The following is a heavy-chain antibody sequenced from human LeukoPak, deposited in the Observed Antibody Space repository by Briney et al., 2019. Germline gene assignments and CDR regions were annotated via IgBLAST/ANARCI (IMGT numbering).Heavy chain of an antibody. J-gene: IGHJ3*02. CDR3: ATEYYYDSSGSESAFDI. D-gene: IGHD3-22*01. Sequence: PGGSLRLSCAASGFTFSSYGMHWIRQPPGKGLEWIGEINHSGSTNYNPSLKSRVTISVDTSKNQFSLKLSSVTAADTAVYYCATEYYYDSSGSESAFDIWGQGTMVTVSS. CDR2: INHSGST. V-gene: IGHV4-34*08. CDR1: GFTFSSYG.